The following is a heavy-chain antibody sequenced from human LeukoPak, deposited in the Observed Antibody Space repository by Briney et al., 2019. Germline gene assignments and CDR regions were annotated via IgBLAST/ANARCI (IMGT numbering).Heavy chain of an antibody. CDR3: ARQLETTSWFDY. CDR2: ISPNSGGT. Sequence: ASVKVSFKASGSPFSDYYLHWVRLAPGQGLEWMGRISPNSGGTDYAQKFQGKVTMTRDASISTVYMDLNRLRSDDTAIYYCARQLETTSWFDYWGQGTLVIVSS. V-gene: IGHV1-2*06. CDR1: GSPFSDYY. D-gene: IGHD2-2*01. J-gene: IGHJ4*02.